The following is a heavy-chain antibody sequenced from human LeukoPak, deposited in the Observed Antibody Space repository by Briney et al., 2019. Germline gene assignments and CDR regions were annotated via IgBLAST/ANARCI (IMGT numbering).Heavy chain of an antibody. J-gene: IGHJ4*02. CDR3: ARGASGYYLFDY. CDR2: IYASGST. CDR1: GGSISSGSYY. D-gene: IGHD3-22*01. Sequence: SETLSLTCTVSGGSISSGSYYWSWIRQPAGKGLEWIGRIYASGSTNYNPSLKSRVTMSVDTSKNQLSLKLSSVTAADTAVYYCARGASGYYLFDYWGQGTLVTVSS. V-gene: IGHV4-61*02.